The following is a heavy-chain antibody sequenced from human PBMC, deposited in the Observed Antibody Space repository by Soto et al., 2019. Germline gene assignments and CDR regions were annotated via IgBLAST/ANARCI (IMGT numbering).Heavy chain of an antibody. CDR3: AHRSSSARGIEY. V-gene: IGHV2-5*02. J-gene: IGHJ4*02. D-gene: IGHD6-6*01. CDR2: IYWDGDK. Sequence: QITLKESGPTLVKPTQTLTLTCTFSGLSLSTTGAAVGWIRQPPGKTLEWLTFIYWDGDKRYSPSLESRLTITKDTSKHQVVLTMTHMDRVDTATYYCAHRSSSARGIEYWGQGTLVTVSS. CDR1: GLSLSTTGAA.